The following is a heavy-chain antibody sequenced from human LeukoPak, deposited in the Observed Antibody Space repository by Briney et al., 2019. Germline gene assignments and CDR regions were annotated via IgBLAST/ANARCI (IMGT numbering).Heavy chain of an antibody. CDR2: ISYDGSNK. Sequence: GGSLRLSCAASGFTFSSYAMHWVRQAPGKGLEWVAVISYDGSNKYYADSVKGRFTISRDNSKNTLYLQMNSLRAEDTAVYYCARVGGCSSTSCYQVGSRRRDYYMDVWGKGTTVTVSS. D-gene: IGHD2-2*01. CDR1: GFTFSSYA. V-gene: IGHV3-30-3*01. J-gene: IGHJ6*03. CDR3: ARVGGCSSTSCYQVGSRRRDYYMDV.